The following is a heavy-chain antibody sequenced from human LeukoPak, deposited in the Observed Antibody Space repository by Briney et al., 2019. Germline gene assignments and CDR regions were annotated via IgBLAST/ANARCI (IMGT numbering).Heavy chain of an antibody. D-gene: IGHD6-13*01. V-gene: IGHV3-48*03. CDR1: GFTFSSYE. CDR3: ARDSSSWYGRGLDY. J-gene: IGHJ4*02. CDR2: ISSSGSTI. Sequence: GGSLRLSCAASGFTFSSYEMNWVRQAPGKGLEWVSYISSSGSTIYYADSVKGRFTISRDNAKNSLYLQMNSLRAEDTAVYYCARDSSSWYGRGLDYWGQGTLVTVSS.